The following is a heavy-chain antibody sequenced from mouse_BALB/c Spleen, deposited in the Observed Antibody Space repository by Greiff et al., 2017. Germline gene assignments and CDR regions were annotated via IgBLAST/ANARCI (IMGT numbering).Heavy chain of an antibody. CDR1: GYTFTDYA. J-gene: IGHJ4*01. D-gene: IGHD4-1*01. V-gene: IGHV1S137*01. CDR3: ARRGTGNAMDY. Sequence: QVQLQQSGAELVRPGVSVKISCKGSGYTFTDYAMHWVKQSHAKSLEWIGVISTYYGDASYNQKFKGKATMTVDKSSSTAYMELARLTSEDSAIYYCARRGTGNAMDYWGQGTSVTVSS. CDR2: ISTYYGDA.